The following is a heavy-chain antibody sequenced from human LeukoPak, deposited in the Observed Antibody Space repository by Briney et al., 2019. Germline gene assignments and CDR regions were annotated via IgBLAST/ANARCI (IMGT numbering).Heavy chain of an antibody. Sequence: PGGSLRLSCAASGFTFSSYWMSWVRQAPGKGLEWVANIKQDGSEKYYVDSVKGRFTTSRDNAKNSLYLQMNSLRAEDTAVYYCARVGYSGYYYMDVWGKGTTVTVSS. CDR1: GFTFSSYW. J-gene: IGHJ6*03. CDR2: IKQDGSEK. D-gene: IGHD3-22*01. V-gene: IGHV3-7*01. CDR3: ARVGYSGYYYMDV.